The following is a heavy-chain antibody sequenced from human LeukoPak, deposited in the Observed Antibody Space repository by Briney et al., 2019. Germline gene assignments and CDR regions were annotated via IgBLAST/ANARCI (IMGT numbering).Heavy chain of an antibody. CDR3: ARDTDIVVVPAAQRRAFDI. CDR2: IYYTGST. V-gene: IGHV4-38-2*02. D-gene: IGHD2-2*01. Sequence: SETLTLTCTVSGYSISSGYYWGWIRQPPGKGLEWIGSIYYTGSTYYNPSLKSRVTISGDTSKNQFSLKLSSVTAADTAVYYCARDTDIVVVPAAQRRAFDIWGQGTMDTVSS. J-gene: IGHJ3*02. CDR1: GYSISSGYY.